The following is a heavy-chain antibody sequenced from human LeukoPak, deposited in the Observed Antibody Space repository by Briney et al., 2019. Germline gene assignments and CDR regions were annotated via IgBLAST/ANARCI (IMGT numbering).Heavy chain of an antibody. V-gene: IGHV1-3*01. CDR1: GYTFTNHA. J-gene: IGHJ5*02. CDR2: INAGNGNT. CDR3: ARGTMAPNWFDP. Sequence: ASVKVSCKTSGYTFTNHAMHWVRQAPGQRLEWMGWINAGNGNTKSSQKFQGRVTITRDTSASTAYMELSSLRSEDTAVYYCARGTMAPNWFDPWGQGTLVTVSS. D-gene: IGHD1-1*01.